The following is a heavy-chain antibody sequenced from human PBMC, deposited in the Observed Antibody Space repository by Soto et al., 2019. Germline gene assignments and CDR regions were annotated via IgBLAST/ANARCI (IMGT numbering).Heavy chain of an antibody. Sequence: GASVKVSCKDSGYTFTSYAMHWVRQAPGQRLEWMGWINAGNGNTKYSQKFQGRVTITRDTSASTAYMELSSLRSEDTAVYYCARATAMVRDAFDIWGQGTMVTVSS. CDR2: INAGNGNT. J-gene: IGHJ3*02. V-gene: IGHV1-3*01. CDR1: GYTFTSYA. CDR3: ARATAMVRDAFDI. D-gene: IGHD5-18*01.